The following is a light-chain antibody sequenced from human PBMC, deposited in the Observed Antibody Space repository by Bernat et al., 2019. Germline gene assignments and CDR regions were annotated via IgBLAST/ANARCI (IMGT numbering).Light chain of an antibody. V-gene: IGLV2-23*02. J-gene: IGLJ3*02. CDR3: CSHEGGRTFWV. Sequence: QSALTQPASVSGSPGQSVTISCTGTNSDIGAYDHVSWYQQHPGKVPKLIIFEVSGRPSGVSNRFSASKSGNTASLTISGLQAADEADYYCCSHEGGRTFWVFGGGTRLTVL. CDR1: NSDIGAYDH. CDR2: EVS.